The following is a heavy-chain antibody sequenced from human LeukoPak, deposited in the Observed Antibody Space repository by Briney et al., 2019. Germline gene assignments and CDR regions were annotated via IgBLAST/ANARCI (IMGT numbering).Heavy chain of an antibody. CDR3: ARERGSLGYYYGMDI. CDR1: GYTFTGNY. V-gene: IGHV1-2*02. J-gene: IGHJ6*02. CDR2: INPKSGDT. D-gene: IGHD3-16*01. Sequence: ASVKVSCKASGYTFTGNYIHWVRQAPGQGLEWMGWINPKSGDTNYAPNFQGRVTMTRDTSITTAYMELSSLRSDDTAVYYCARERGSLGYYYGMDIWGQGTTVTVSS.